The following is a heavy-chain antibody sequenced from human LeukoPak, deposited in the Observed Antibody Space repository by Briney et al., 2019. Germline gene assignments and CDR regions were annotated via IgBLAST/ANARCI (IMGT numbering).Heavy chain of an antibody. V-gene: IGHV4-31*03. CDR2: IYYSGST. CDR3: ARDRSSSWPYYYYYYGMDV. J-gene: IGHJ6*02. D-gene: IGHD6-13*01. CDR1: GGSISSGGYY. Sequence: SETLSLTCTVSGGSISSGGYYWSWIRQHPGKGLEWIGYIYYSGSTYYNPSLKSRVTISVDTSKNQFSLKLSSVAAADTAAYYCARDRSSSWPYYYYYYGMDVWGQGTTVTVSS.